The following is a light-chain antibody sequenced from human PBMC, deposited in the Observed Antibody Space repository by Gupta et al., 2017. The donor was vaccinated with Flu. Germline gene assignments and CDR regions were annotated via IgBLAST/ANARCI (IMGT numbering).Light chain of an antibody. V-gene: IGKV3-15*01. CDR1: RSASTN. J-gene: IGKJ1*01. Sequence: EIDLTQSPATLSVSPGERATLSCRASRSASTNLAWYQQKPGQPPRLLIYGASTRATGVPARFRGSGSGTEFTLTISSLQSEDFEIYYCQQYNYWPQTFGQGTKVEIK. CDR3: QQYNYWPQT. CDR2: GAS.